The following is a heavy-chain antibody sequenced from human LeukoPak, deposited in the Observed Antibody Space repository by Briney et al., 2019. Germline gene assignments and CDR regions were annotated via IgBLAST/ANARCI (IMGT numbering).Heavy chain of an antibody. J-gene: IGHJ3*02. CDR1: GFTFDDYA. Sequence: GGSLRLSCAASGFTFDDYAMHWVRQAPGKGLEWVSGISWNSGSIGYADSVKGRFTISRDNAKNSLYLQMNSLRAEDTALYYCAKDSYDFWSGYYNSAFDIWGQGTMVTVSS. V-gene: IGHV3-9*01. CDR2: ISWNSGSI. D-gene: IGHD3-3*01. CDR3: AKDSYDFWSGYYNSAFDI.